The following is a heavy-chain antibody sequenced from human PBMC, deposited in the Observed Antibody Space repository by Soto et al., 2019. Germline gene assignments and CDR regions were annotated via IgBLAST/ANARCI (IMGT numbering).Heavy chain of an antibody. CDR2: ISYDGSNK. CDR1: GFTFSSYA. CDR3: ARDPGAVIAVAGAKDY. J-gene: IGHJ4*02. D-gene: IGHD6-19*01. Sequence: GGSLRLSCAASGFTFSSYAMHWVRQAPGKGLEWVAVISYDGSNKYYADSGKGRFTISRDNSKNTLYLQMNSLRAEDTAVYYCARDPGAVIAVAGAKDYWGQGTLVTVSS. V-gene: IGHV3-30-3*01.